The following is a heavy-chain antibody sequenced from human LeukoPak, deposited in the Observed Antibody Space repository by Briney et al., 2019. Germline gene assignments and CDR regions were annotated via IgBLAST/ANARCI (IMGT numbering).Heavy chain of an antibody. V-gene: IGHV3-21*01. J-gene: IGHJ4*02. CDR3: ARVVLEWELRSSDY. D-gene: IGHD1-26*01. Sequence: QAGGSLRLSCAASGLTFSSYSMNWVRQAPGKGLEWVSSISSSSSYIYYADSVKGRFTISRDNAKNSLYLQMNSLRAEDTAVYYCARVVLEWELRSSDYWGQGTLVTVSS. CDR1: GLTFSSYS. CDR2: ISSSSSYI.